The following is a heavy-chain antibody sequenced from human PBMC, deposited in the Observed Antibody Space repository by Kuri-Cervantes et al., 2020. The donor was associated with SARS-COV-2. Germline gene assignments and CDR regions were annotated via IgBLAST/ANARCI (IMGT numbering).Heavy chain of an antibody. D-gene: IGHD3-3*01. CDR1: GYSISSGYY. Sequence: SQTLSLTCAVSGYSISSGYYWGWIRQPPGKGLEWIGSIYHSGSTYYNPSLKSRVTISVDTSKNQFSLKLSSVTAADTAVYYCAREGSITIFGVVIIGWFDPWGQGTLVTDSS. CDR2: IYHSGST. CDR3: AREGSITIFGVVIIGWFDP. J-gene: IGHJ5*02. V-gene: IGHV4-38-2*02.